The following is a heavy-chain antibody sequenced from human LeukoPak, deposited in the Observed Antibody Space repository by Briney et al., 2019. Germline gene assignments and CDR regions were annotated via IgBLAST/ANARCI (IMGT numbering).Heavy chain of an antibody. CDR1: GFTFSSYA. V-gene: IGHV3-23*01. CDR3: AKDLTLYGDFPYFDS. D-gene: IGHD4-17*01. Sequence: PGGSLRLSCAASGFTFSSYAMSWVRQAPGKGLEWVSAITGSGGITYYADSVKGRFTLSRDNSKNTLFLQMSSLRAEDTALYYCAKDLTLYGDFPYFDSWGQGTLVTVSS. CDR2: ITGSGGIT. J-gene: IGHJ4*02.